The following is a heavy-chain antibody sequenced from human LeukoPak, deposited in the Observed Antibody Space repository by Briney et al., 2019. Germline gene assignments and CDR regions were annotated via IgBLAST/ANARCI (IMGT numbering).Heavy chain of an antibody. V-gene: IGHV4-39*07. CDR1: GGSISSRNYY. J-gene: IGHJ6*03. Sequence: PSETLSLTCTVSGGSISSRNYYWGWIRQPPGKGLQWIGEINHSGSTNYNPSLKSRVTISVDTSKNQFSLKLSSVTAADTAVYYCARLYRGLRYFPHYYYYMDVWGKGTTVTISS. CDR2: INHSGST. CDR3: ARLYRGLRYFPHYYYYMDV. D-gene: IGHD3-9*01.